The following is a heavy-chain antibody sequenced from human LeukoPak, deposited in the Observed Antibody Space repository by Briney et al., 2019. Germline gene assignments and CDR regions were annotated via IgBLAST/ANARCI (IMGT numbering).Heavy chain of an antibody. CDR2: IYHSGST. J-gene: IGHJ5*02. V-gene: IGHV4-38-2*02. CDR3: ARGYSSSWYFNWFDP. CDR1: GYAISSGYF. D-gene: IGHD6-13*01. Sequence: SETLSLTCSVSGYAISSGYFWGWIRQPPGKGLEWIGTIYHSGSTYYNPSLKSRVAISVDTSKNQFSLKLSSVTAADTAVYYCARGYSSSWYFNWFDPWGQGTLVTVSS.